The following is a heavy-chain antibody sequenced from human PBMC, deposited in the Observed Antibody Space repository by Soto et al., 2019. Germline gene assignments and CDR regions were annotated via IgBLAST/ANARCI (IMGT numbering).Heavy chain of an antibody. CDR3: ARRITIFGVIRGGMDV. CDR1: GGSISSSSYY. Sequence: QLQLQESGPGLVKPSETLSLTCTVSGGSISSSSYYWGWIRQPPGKGLEWIGSIYYSGSTYYNPSLKSRVTISVDTSKNQFSLKLSSVTAADTAVYYCARRITIFGVIRGGMDVWGQGTTVTVSS. V-gene: IGHV4-39*01. D-gene: IGHD3-3*01. J-gene: IGHJ6*02. CDR2: IYYSGST.